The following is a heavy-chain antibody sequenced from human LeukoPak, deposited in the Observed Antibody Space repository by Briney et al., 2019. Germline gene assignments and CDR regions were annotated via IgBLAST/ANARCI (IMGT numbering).Heavy chain of an antibody. Sequence: PSETLSLTCTVSGGSSNNYYWSWIRQSAGKGLEWIGRIYTSGSTNYNSSLKSRVSMSVDTSKNQFSLKLSSVTAADTAVYYCARDLGYCSGGSCYSGFDYWGQGTLVTVSS. CDR1: GGSSNNYY. D-gene: IGHD2-15*01. J-gene: IGHJ4*02. CDR3: ARDLGYCSGGSCYSGFDY. V-gene: IGHV4-4*07. CDR2: IYTSGST.